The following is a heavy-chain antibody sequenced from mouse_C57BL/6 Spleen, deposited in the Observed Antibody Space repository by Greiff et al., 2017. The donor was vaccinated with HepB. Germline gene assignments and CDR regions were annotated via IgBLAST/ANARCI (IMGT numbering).Heavy chain of an antibody. J-gene: IGHJ4*01. CDR1: GYTFTSYW. CDR3: ARVRRGAMDY. Sequence: QVQLKQPGAELVRPGSSVKLSCKASGYTFTSYWMHWVKQRPIQGLEWIGNIDPSDSETHYNQKFKDKATLTVDKSSSTAYMQLSSLTSEDSAVYYCARVRRGAMDYWGQGTSVTVSS. D-gene: IGHD2-14*01. CDR2: IDPSDSET. V-gene: IGHV1-52*01.